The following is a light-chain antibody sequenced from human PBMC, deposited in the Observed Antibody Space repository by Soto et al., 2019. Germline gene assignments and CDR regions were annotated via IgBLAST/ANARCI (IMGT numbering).Light chain of an antibody. CDR3: QQYNSWPHT. Sequence: EIVMTQSPATLSVSPGERATLSCRASQSVSSNLAWYQQKPGQAPRLLLYGASTRATGIPARFIGSGSGTEYTLTISSLQSEDFAVYYCQQYNSWPHTFGGGSKVEVK. V-gene: IGKV3-15*01. CDR1: QSVSSN. J-gene: IGKJ4*01. CDR2: GAS.